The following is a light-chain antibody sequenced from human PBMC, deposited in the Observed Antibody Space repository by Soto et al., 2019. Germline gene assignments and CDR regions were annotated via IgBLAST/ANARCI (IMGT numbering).Light chain of an antibody. CDR3: QQRGKWPRT. CDR2: DAS. CDR1: QSVSSY. V-gene: IGKV3-11*01. Sequence: EIVLTQSPATLSLSPGERATLSCRASQSVSSYLAWYQQKPGQAPRLLIYDASNRATDIPARFSGSGSGTDFTLTISSLESEDFPVYYCQQRGKWPRTFGQGTKLDIK. J-gene: IGKJ2*01.